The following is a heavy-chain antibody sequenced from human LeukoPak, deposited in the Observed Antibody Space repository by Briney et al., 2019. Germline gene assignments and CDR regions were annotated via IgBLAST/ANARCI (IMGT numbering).Heavy chain of an antibody. Sequence: GGSLRLSCAASGFTFSSYAMSWVRQAPGKGLEWVSAISGSGGSTYYADSVKGRFTISRDNSKNTLYPQMNSLRAEDTAVYYCAKSRRVVVAASQFDYWGQGTLVTVSS. CDR3: AKSRRVVVAASQFDY. J-gene: IGHJ4*02. CDR1: GFTFSSYA. D-gene: IGHD2-15*01. V-gene: IGHV3-23*01. CDR2: ISGSGGST.